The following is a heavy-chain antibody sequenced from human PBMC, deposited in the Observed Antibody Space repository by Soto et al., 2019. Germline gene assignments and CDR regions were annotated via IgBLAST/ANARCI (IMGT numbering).Heavy chain of an antibody. CDR3: ARAIAARPNYYYYMDV. CDR2: MNPNSGNT. J-gene: IGHJ6*03. Sequence: QVQLVQSGAEVKKPGASVKVSCKASGYTFTSYDINWVRQATGQGLEWMGWMNPNSGNTGYEQKFQGRVTMTRNTSISTAYMELSSLRSEDTAVYYCARAIAARPNYYYYMDVWGKGTTVTVSS. D-gene: IGHD6-6*01. V-gene: IGHV1-8*01. CDR1: GYTFTSYD.